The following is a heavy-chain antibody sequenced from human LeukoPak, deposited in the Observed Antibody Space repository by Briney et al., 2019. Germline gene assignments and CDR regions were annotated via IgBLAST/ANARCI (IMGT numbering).Heavy chain of an antibody. D-gene: IGHD1-26*01. CDR1: GFTFSSNA. V-gene: IGHV3-23*01. J-gene: IGHJ4*02. Sequence: GGSLRLSCAASGFTFSSNAMSWVRQAPGKGLEWVSAISGSGGSTYYADSVKGRFTISRDNSKNTLYLQMNSLRAEDTAVYYCAKDLMGATTFDYWGQGTLVTVSS. CDR2: ISGSGGST. CDR3: AKDLMGATTFDY.